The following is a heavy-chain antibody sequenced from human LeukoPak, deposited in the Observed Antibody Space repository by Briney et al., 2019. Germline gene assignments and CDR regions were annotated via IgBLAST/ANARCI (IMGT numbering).Heavy chain of an antibody. V-gene: IGHV1-69*04. CDR3: ARTIVGATEGWFDP. CDR2: IIPILGIA. D-gene: IGHD1-26*01. Sequence: GSSVKVSCKASGGTFSSYAISWVRQAPGQGLEWMGRIIPILGIANYAQKFQGRVTITADKSTSTAYMELSSLRSEDTAMYYCARTIVGATEGWFDPWGQGTLVTVSS. J-gene: IGHJ5*02. CDR1: GGTFSSYA.